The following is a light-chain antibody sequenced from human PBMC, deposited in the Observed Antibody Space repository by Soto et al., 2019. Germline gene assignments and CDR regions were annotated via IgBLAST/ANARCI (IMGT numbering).Light chain of an antibody. J-gene: IGKJ3*01. CDR3: QQRGNWPPFT. CDR2: DAS. Sequence: EIVLTQSPATLSLSPGDRATLSCRASQSISTFFSWYQQKPGQAPRLLIYDASNRATGIPARFNGSGSGTDFNLSISSLEPDDFAVYYCQQRGNWPPFTFGPGTKLDIK. CDR1: QSISTF. V-gene: IGKV3-11*01.